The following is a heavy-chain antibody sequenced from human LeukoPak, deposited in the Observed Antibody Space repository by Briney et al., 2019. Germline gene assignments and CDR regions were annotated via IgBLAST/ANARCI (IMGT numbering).Heavy chain of an antibody. CDR2: INGDGSTT. CDR3: ARGGLTGTTIPYFDY. CDR1: EFTFSSYW. J-gene: IGHJ4*02. D-gene: IGHD1-7*01. Sequence: GGSLRLSCTASEFTFSSYWMHWVRQPPGKGLVWVSRINGDGSTTSYADAVKGRFTISRDNAKNTLYLRMNSLRAEDTAVYYCARGGLTGTTIPYFDYWGQGTLVTVSS. V-gene: IGHV3-74*01.